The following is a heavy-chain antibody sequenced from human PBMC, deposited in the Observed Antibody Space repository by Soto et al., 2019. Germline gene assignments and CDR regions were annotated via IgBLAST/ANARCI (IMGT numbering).Heavy chain of an antibody. CDR1: GGSITSSSYY. CDR2: IYYSGST. Sequence: QLHLRESGPGLVKPSETLSLTCTVSGGSITSSSYYWGWIRQPPGKGLEWIGSIYYSGSTYYNPSLNRRVTISVDTSNNQFSLKLSSVTAADTAVYYCATQEVGGSYVYTFDPWGQGTLVTVSS. D-gene: IGHD1-26*01. V-gene: IGHV4-39*01. CDR3: ATQEVGGSYVYTFDP. J-gene: IGHJ5*02.